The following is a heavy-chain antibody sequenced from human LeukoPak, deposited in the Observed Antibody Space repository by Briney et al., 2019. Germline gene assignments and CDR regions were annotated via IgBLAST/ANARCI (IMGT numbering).Heavy chain of an antibody. J-gene: IGHJ6*02. V-gene: IGHV3-23*01. D-gene: IGHD6-19*01. CDR3: GRPTKYWLVRGNVVDV. CDR2: IDAGGGDT. CDR1: GFTFTSYA. Sequence: PGASLRLSCAASGFTFTSYAMTWVRQAPGKGLEWVSSIDAGGGDTYHSDSVKGRFTISRDNSMNTLYLQMNSLRADDTAVYYCGRPTKYWLVRGNVVDVWGQGTTVTVSS.